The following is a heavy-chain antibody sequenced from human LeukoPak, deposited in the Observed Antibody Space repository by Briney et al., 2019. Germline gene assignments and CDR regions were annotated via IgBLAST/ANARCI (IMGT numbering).Heavy chain of an antibody. CDR1: GGSISSSSYY. J-gene: IGHJ6*03. CDR2: IYYSGST. Sequence: SETLSLTCTVSGGSISSSSYYWGWIRQPPGKGLEWIGSIYYSGSTYYNPSLKSRVTISVDTSKNQFSLKLSSVTAADTAVYYCARHRRSAAGDYYYYYMDVWGKGTTVTISS. D-gene: IGHD6-25*01. V-gene: IGHV4-39*01. CDR3: ARHRRSAAGDYYYYYMDV.